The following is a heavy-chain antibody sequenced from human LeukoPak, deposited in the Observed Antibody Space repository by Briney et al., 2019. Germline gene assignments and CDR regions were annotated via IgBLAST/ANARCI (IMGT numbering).Heavy chain of an antibody. D-gene: IGHD3-10*01. CDR1: GGSISSYY. CDR3: ARHRFGELDY. V-gene: IGHV4-59*01. J-gene: IGHJ4*02. CDR2: IYYSGRI. Sequence: SETLSLTCTVSGGSISSYYWSWIRQSPGKGLEWIGDIYYSGRINYNPSLKSRVTISVDTSKNQFSLTLRSVTAADTAVYYCARHRFGELDYWGQGTLVTVSS.